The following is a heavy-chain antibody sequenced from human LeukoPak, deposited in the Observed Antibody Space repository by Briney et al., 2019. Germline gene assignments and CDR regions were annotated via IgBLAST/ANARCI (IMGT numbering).Heavy chain of an antibody. D-gene: IGHD5-12*01. Sequence: GGSLRLSCAASGFTFSGYSMNWVRQAPGKGLEWVSSISSSSSYIYYADSVKGRFTISRDNAKNSLYLQMNSLRAEDTTVYYCASNVDIVATRDYWGQGTLVTVSS. J-gene: IGHJ4*02. CDR3: ASNVDIVATRDY. V-gene: IGHV3-21*01. CDR2: ISSSSSYI. CDR1: GFTFSGYS.